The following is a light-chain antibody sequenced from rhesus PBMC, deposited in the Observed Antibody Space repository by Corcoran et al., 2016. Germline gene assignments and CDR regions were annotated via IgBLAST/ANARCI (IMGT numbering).Light chain of an antibody. V-gene: IGLV3-44*01. Sequence: SYALTEPPSVTVFPGLTTWITGGGDNIGSEAVHRYQQKPPQAPVLVIYSDRERPSVIPERCSGSKSGITATLTISGVEAGDEADYYCQVWDISSGHPVFGSGTKLTVL. CDR1: NIGSEA. CDR2: SDR. J-gene: IGLJ6*01. CDR3: QVWDISSGHPV.